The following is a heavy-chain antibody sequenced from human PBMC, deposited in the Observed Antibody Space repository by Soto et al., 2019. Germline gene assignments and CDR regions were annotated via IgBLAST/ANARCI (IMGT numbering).Heavy chain of an antibody. CDR3: ARDLGQQLFDY. V-gene: IGHV1-18*01. D-gene: IGHD6-13*01. Sequence: QVQLVQSGAEVKKPGASVKFSCKASGYTFNSYVISWVRQAPGQGLEWMGWISAYNGNKKYAQKLQGRVTMTTDTSTSTAYMELRSLRSDDTAVYYWARDLGQQLFDYWGQGTLVTVSS. CDR2: ISAYNGNK. CDR1: GYTFNSYV. J-gene: IGHJ4*02.